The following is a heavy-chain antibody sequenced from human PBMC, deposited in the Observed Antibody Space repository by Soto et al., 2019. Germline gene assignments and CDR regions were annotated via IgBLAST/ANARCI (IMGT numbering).Heavy chain of an antibody. V-gene: IGHV1-69*04. CDR2: IIPILGIA. CDR3: ARDFKYCSGGSCYSEPSLYNWFDP. J-gene: IGHJ5*02. CDR1: GGTFSSYT. Sequence: SVKVSCKASGGTFSSYTISWVRQAPGQGLEWMGRIIPILGIANYAQKFQGRVTITADKSTSTAYMELSSLRSEDTAVYYCARDFKYCSGGSCYSEPSLYNWFDPWGQGTLVTVSS. D-gene: IGHD2-15*01.